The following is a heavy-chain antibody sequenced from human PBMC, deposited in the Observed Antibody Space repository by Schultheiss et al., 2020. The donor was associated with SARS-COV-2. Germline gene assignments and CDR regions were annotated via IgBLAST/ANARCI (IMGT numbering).Heavy chain of an antibody. CDR3: ARAGAITGTTSLFDY. CDR2: IYTSGST. V-gene: IGHV4-61*02. D-gene: IGHD1-7*01. J-gene: IGHJ4*02. CDR1: GGSISSGDYY. Sequence: SQTLSLTCTVSGGSISSGDYYWSWIRQPAGKGLEWIGRIYTSGSTNYNPSLKSRVTISVDTSKNQFSLKLSSVTAADTAVYYCARAGAITGTTSLFDYWGQGTLVTVSS.